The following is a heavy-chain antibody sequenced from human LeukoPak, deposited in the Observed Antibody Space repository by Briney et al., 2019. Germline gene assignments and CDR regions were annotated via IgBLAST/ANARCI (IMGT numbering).Heavy chain of an antibody. V-gene: IGHV3-74*01. CDR2: INSDGSST. Sequence: GGSLRLSCLASGFTFSSYWMHWVRQAPGKGLVWVSRINSDGSSTTYADSVKGRFTISRDNAKNTLYLQMNSLRAEDTAVYYCARDRGYDNAFDIWGQGTMVTVSS. J-gene: IGHJ3*02. D-gene: IGHD5-12*01. CDR1: GFTFSSYW. CDR3: ARDRGYDNAFDI.